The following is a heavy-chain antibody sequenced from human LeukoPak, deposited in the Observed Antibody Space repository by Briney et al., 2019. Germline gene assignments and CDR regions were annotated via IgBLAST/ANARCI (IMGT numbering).Heavy chain of an antibody. CDR2: INHSGST. V-gene: IGHV4-34*01. CDR1: GGPFSGYY. D-gene: IGHD3-3*01. J-gene: IGHJ4*02. Sequence: SETLPLTCAVYGGPFSGYYWSWIRQSPGKGLEWIGEINHSGSTNYNPSLKSRVTISVDTSKNQFSLKLSSVTAADTAVYYCARGRASYDFWSGYLFWGQGTLVTVSS. CDR3: ARGRASYDFWSGYLF.